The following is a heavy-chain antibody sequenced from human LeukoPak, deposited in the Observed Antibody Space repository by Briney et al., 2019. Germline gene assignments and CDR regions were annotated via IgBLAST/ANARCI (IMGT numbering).Heavy chain of an antibody. CDR2: ISGSGGST. D-gene: IGHD3-10*01. V-gene: IGHV3-23*01. Sequence: AGSLRLSCAASGFTFSSYAMSWVRQAPGKGLEWVSAISGSGGSTYYTDFVKGRYTISRDNSKNTLYLQMNSLRAEDTAVYYCAKGAEEAGSYYGDAFDIWGQGTMVTVSS. CDR3: AKGAEEAGSYYGDAFDI. CDR1: GFTFSSYA. J-gene: IGHJ3*02.